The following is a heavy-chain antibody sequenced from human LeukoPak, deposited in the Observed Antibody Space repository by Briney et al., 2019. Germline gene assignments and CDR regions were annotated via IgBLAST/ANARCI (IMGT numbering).Heavy chain of an antibody. CDR3: ARARGGWDNFDY. D-gene: IGHD6-19*01. CDR2: IIPIFGTA. CDR1: GGTFSSYA. Sequence: GASVKVSCKASGGTFSSYAISWVRQAPGQGLEWMGRIIPIFGTANYAQKFQGRVTITTDESTSTAYMELSSLRSEDTAVYYCARARGGWDNFDYWGQGTLVIVSS. V-gene: IGHV1-69*05. J-gene: IGHJ4*02.